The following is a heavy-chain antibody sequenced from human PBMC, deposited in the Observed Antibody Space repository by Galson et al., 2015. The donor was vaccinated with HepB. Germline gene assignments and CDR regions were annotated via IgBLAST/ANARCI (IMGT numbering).Heavy chain of an antibody. CDR3: ARHLWIASPGHWFDP. CDR2: IHPGDSDT. J-gene: IGHJ5*02. V-gene: IGHV5-51*01. Sequence: QSGAEVKKPGESLKISCKGSGYSFTNYWIGWVRQMPGKGLEWMGIIHPGDSDTRYSPSFQGQVTISADKSISTAYLQWSSLKASDTAIYYCARHLWIASPGHWFDPWGQGTLVTVSS. D-gene: IGHD6-13*01. CDR1: GYSFTNYW.